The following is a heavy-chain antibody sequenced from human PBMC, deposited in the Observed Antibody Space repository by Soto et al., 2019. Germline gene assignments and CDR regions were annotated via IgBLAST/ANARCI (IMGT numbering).Heavy chain of an antibody. D-gene: IGHD4-17*01. V-gene: IGHV4-31*03. CDR1: GGSISSGGYY. J-gene: IGHJ6*02. CDR2: IYYSGST. Sequence: SETLSLTCTVSGGSISSGGYYWSWIRQHPGKGLEWIGYIYYSGSTYYNPSLKSRVTISVDTSKNQFSLKLSSVTAADTAVYYCASYRGDDYGDYGSSGYYYGMDVWGQGTTVTVSS. CDR3: ASYRGDDYGDYGSSGYYYGMDV.